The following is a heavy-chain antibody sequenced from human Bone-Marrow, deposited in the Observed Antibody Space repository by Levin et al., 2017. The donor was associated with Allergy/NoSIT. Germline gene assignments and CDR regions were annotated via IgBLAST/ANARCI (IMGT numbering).Heavy chain of an antibody. D-gene: IGHD4-23*01. CDR2: ISGSGGST. V-gene: IGHV3-23*01. J-gene: IGHJ4*02. CDR3: AKGGDDYGGNPPSY. Sequence: QSGGSLRLSCAASGFTFSSYAMSWVRQAPGKGLEWVSAISGSGGSTYYADSVKGRFTISRDNSKNTLYLQMNSLRAEDTAVYYCAKGGDDYGGNPPSYWGQGTLVTVSS. CDR1: GFTFSSYA.